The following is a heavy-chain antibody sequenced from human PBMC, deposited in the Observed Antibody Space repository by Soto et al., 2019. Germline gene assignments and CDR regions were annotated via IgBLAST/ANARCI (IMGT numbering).Heavy chain of an antibody. Sequence: EVQLLESGGGLVQPGGSLRLSCAASGFTFSSYAMSWVRQAPGKGLEWVSAISGSGGSTYYADSVKGRFTISRDNSKNTLYLQMNSLRAEDTAVYYCAKDFNTMVRGVMGFDPWGQGTLVTVSS. CDR1: GFTFSSYA. CDR2: ISGSGGST. V-gene: IGHV3-23*01. J-gene: IGHJ5*02. CDR3: AKDFNTMVRGVMGFDP. D-gene: IGHD3-10*01.